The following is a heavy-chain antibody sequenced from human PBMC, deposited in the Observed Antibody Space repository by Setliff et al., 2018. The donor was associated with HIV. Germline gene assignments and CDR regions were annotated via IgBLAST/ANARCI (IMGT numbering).Heavy chain of an antibody. Sequence: LSLTCAVSGYSISSGYYWGWIRQTPGKGLEWIGSFYYSGNTYYSPSLKSRVTILLDTSKNQFSLRLDSLTAADTAVYYCARHRGMIGTTWYNHYMDVWGKGATVTVSS. J-gene: IGHJ6*03. CDR2: FYYSGNT. CDR3: ARHRGMIGTTWYNHYMDV. V-gene: IGHV4-38-2*01. D-gene: IGHD1-7*01. CDR1: GYSISSGYY.